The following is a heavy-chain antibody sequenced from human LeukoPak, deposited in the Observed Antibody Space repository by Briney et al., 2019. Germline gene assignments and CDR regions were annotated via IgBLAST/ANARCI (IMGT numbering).Heavy chain of an antibody. CDR3: ARNEGNSAWTYWFGP. V-gene: IGHV4-59*01. Sequence: PSETLSLTCNVSGGSISNYYWSWIRQSPGKGLEWIGYVFYSGSTKYNPFLRSRVTISVDTSKNQFSLKLSSVTAADTAVYYCARNEGNSAWTYWFGPWGQGTLVTVSS. D-gene: IGHD4-23*01. CDR1: GGSISNYY. J-gene: IGHJ5*02. CDR2: VFYSGST.